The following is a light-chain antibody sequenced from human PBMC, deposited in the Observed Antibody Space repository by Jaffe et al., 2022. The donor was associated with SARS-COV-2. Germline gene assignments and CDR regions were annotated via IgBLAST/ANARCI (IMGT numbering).Light chain of an antibody. V-gene: IGLV2-8*01. CDR2: EVT. Sequence: QSALTQPPSASGSPGQSVTISCTGTSSDVGGYNYVSWYQQYPGKAPKLLIYEVTKRPSGVPDRFSGSKSGNTASLTVSGLQAEDEADYYCTSYARSDNELFGGGTKLTVL. CDR1: SSDVGGYNY. CDR3: TSYARSDNEL. J-gene: IGLJ2*01.